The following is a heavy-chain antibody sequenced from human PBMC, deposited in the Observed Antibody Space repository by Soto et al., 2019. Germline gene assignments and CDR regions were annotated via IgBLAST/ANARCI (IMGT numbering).Heavy chain of an antibody. V-gene: IGHV4-39*01. CDR1: GGSISSSSYY. J-gene: IGHJ4*02. CDR2: IYYSGST. D-gene: IGHD3-22*01. CDR3: ARSRYYDSSGYFTDSSSQPFVY. Sequence: QLQLQESGPGLVKPSETLSLTCTVSGGSISSSSYYWGWIRQPPGKGLEWIGSIYYSGSTYYNPSLNSRVTISVDPSKNRFALKLSSVADADTAVYYCARSRYYDSSGYFTDSSSQPFVYWGQGTLVTVSS.